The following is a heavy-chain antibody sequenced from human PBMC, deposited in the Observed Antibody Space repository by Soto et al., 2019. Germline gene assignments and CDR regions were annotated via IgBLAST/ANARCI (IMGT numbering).Heavy chain of an antibody. J-gene: IGHJ6*02. Sequence: GGSLRLSCAASGFTFSNAWMSWVRQAPGKGLEWVGRIKSKTDGGTTDYAAPVKGRFTISRDDSKNTLYLQMNSLKTEDTAVYYCTTEVSLMARYYPYAMDFCCPGTTVTVFS. CDR1: GFTFSNAW. V-gene: IGHV3-15*01. CDR3: TTEVSLMARYYPYAMDF. CDR2: IKSKTDGGTT.